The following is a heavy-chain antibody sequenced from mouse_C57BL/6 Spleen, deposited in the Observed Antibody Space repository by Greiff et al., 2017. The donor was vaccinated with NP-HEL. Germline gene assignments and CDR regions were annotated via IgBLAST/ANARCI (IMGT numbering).Heavy chain of an antibody. J-gene: IGHJ4*01. CDR2: IDPSDSET. Sequence: QVQLQQPGAELVRPGSSVKLSCKASGYTFTSYWMHRVKQRPIQGLEWIGNIDPSDSETHYNQKFKDKATLTVDKSSSTAYMQLSSLTSEDSAVYYCARGYSNYYAMDYWGQGTSVTVSS. CDR1: GYTFTSYW. D-gene: IGHD2-5*01. CDR3: ARGYSNYYAMDY. V-gene: IGHV1-52*01.